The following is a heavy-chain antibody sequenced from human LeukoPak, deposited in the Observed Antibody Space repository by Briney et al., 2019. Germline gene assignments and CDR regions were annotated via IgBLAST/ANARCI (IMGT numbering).Heavy chain of an antibody. CDR3: AREEYSSGWYGVYDY. Sequence: SVTVSFTASGGTFTIYAISWVRQAPAQGKEWVGRSIPILGIANYAQKFQGRVTITADKSTSTAYMELSSLRSEDTAVYYCAREEYSSGWYGVYDYWGQGTLVTVSS. J-gene: IGHJ4*02. CDR2: SIPILGIA. D-gene: IGHD6-19*01. CDR1: GGTFTIYA. V-gene: IGHV1-69*04.